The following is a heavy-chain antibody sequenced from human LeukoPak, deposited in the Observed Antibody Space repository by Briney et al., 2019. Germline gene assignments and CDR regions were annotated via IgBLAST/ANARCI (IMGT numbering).Heavy chain of an antibody. CDR2: ISSGSSYI. CDR3: ARDLQERSGLYYYDSSGTDAFDI. J-gene: IGHJ3*02. D-gene: IGHD3-22*01. Sequence: GGSLRLSCAAFEFTFSSFRMNWVRQAPGKGLEWVSSISSGSSYIYYADSVKGRFTISRDNAKNSLFLQMNSLRAEDTAVYYCARDLQERSGLYYYDSSGTDAFDIWGQGTMVTVSS. CDR1: EFTFSSFR. V-gene: IGHV3-21*01.